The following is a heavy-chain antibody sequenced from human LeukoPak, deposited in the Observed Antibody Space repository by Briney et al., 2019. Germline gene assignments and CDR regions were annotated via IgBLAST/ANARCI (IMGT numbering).Heavy chain of an antibody. CDR2: IYHSGTT. D-gene: IGHD3-22*01. CDR1: NYSITSGYI. V-gene: IGHV4-38-2*01. Sequence: KTSETLSLTCAVSNYSITSGYIWGWIRQPPGKGLEWIASIYHSGTTYYNPSLRNRVTLFVDTSKNQFSLKLTSLTAADTAVYYCARDGVFHDSDGYSFDYWGQGTLVTVSS. CDR3: ARDGVFHDSDGYSFDY. J-gene: IGHJ4*02.